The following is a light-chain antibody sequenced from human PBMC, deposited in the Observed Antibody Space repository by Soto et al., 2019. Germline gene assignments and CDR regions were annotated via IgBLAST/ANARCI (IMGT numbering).Light chain of an antibody. CDR1: SGSIASNY. Sequence: NFMLTQPHSVSESPGKTVTISCTRSSGSIASNYVQWYQQRTGSAHTTVIYEDNQRPSGVPDRFSGSIDSSSNSASLTISGLKTEDEADYYCQSYESSIYVVFGGGTKLTVL. CDR2: EDN. CDR3: QSYESSIYVV. V-gene: IGLV6-57*04. J-gene: IGLJ2*01.